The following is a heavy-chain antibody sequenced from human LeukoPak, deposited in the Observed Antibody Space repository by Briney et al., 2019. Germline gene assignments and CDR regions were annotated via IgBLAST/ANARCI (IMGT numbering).Heavy chain of an antibody. CDR2: IKQDGSEK. V-gene: IGHV3-7*01. CDR3: ARPTTTYYYDSSGYYPYYFDY. CDR1: GFTFSSYW. D-gene: IGHD3-22*01. Sequence: GGSLRLSCAASGFTFSSYWMSWVRQAPGKGLEWVANIKQDGSEKYYVDSVKGRFTNSRDNAKNSLYLQMNSLRAEDTAVYYCARPTTTYYYDSSGYYPYYFDYWGQGTLVTVSS. J-gene: IGHJ4*02.